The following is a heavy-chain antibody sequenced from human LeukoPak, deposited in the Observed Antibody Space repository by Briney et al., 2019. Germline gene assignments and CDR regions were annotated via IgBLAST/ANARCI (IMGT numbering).Heavy chain of an antibody. J-gene: IGHJ4*02. CDR1: GGSISSYY. D-gene: IGHD4-17*01. Sequence: SETLSLTCTVSGGSISSYYWSWIRQPPGKGLEWIGYIYYSGSTNYNPSLKSRVTISVDTSKNQFSLKLTSVTAADTAVYYCASYDYGAQRGFDYWGQGTLVTVSS. CDR2: IYYSGST. V-gene: IGHV4-59*08. CDR3: ASYDYGAQRGFDY.